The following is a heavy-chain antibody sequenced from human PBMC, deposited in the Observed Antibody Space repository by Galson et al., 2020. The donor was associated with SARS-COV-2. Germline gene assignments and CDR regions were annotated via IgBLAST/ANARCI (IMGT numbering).Heavy chain of an antibody. D-gene: IGHD3-10*01. CDR1: GGSISSGGYS. V-gene: IGHV4-30-2*01. CDR2: IYHSGST. Sequence: SETLSLTCAVSGGSISSGGYSWSWIRQPPGKGLEWIGYIYHSGSTYYNPSLKSRVTISVDRSKNQFSLKLSSVTAADTAVYYCARARAYRDYYFDYWGQGTLVTVSS. J-gene: IGHJ4*02. CDR3: ARARAYRDYYFDY.